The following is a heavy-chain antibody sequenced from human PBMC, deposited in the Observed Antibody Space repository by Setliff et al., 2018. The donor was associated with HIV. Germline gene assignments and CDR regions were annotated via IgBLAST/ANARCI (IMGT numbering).Heavy chain of an antibody. D-gene: IGHD6-6*01. CDR3: ARDVKQLALNWFDP. Sequence: GGSLRLSCAASGFTFSDHYMDWVRQAPGKGLEWVSSITSSSSYINYADSVKGRFTIPRDNAKNSLYLQMNSLRAEDTAVYYCARDVKQLALNWFDPWGQGTLVTVSS. CDR2: ITSSSSYI. J-gene: IGHJ5*02. V-gene: IGHV3-21*04. CDR1: GFTFSDHY.